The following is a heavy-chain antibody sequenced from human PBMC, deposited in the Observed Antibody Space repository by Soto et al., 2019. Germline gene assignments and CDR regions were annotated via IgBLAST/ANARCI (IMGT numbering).Heavy chain of an antibody. CDR1: GFTFRSPV. CDR3: ARGGSYSSSAFDI. V-gene: IGHV3-74*01. D-gene: IGHD1-26*01. CDR2: IYSDGSTT. J-gene: IGHJ3*02. Sequence: PGGSIKISSAASGFTFRSPVVAGACQVPGKGLVWVSRIYSDGSTTTYADSVKGRFTISRDNAKNTLYLQMNSLRAEDTAVYYCARGGSYSSSAFDIWGQGTMVTVSS.